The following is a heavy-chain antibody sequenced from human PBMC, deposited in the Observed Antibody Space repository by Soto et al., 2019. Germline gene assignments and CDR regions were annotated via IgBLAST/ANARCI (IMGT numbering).Heavy chain of an antibody. CDR2: IIGSGGRT. V-gene: IGHV3-23*01. J-gene: IGHJ6*02. CDR3: AKDRIMGSTTFWGMDV. D-gene: IGHD3-16*01. CDR1: GFTFSSYA. Sequence: EVQLLESGGGLVQPGGSLRISCAASGFTFSSYAMSWVRQAPGKGLEWVSAIIGSGGRTYYADSVKGRFTISRDNSKNTLYLQMNSLRVEDTAVYYCAKDRIMGSTTFWGMDVWGQGTTVTVSS.